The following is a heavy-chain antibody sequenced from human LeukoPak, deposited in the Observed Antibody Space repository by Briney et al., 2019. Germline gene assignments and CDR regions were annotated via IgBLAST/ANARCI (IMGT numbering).Heavy chain of an antibody. J-gene: IGHJ4*02. V-gene: IGHV1-18*01. CDR1: GYTFTSYG. Sequence: ASVKVSCKASGYTFTSYGISWVRQAPGPGLEWMGWISAYNCNTNYAQKLQGRVTMTTDTSTSTAYMELRSLRSDDTAVYYCESVAGGTSDYYCDYWGQGTLVSVSS. D-gene: IGHD3-16*01. CDR2: ISAYNCNT. CDR3: ESVAGGTSDYYCDY.